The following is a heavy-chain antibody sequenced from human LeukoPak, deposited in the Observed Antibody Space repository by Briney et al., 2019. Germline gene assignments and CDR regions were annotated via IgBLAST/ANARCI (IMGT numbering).Heavy chain of an antibody. CDR1: GGSISNYY. Sequence: DPSETLSLTCTVSGGSISNYYWNWIRQPPGKGLEWIGYIYYTGSTNYNPSLKSRVTISVDTSKNQFSLKLSSVTAADTAVYYCARDRLQLQSWGQGTLVTVSS. V-gene: IGHV4-59*01. J-gene: IGHJ5*02. CDR2: IYYTGST. D-gene: IGHD1-1*01. CDR3: ARDRLQLQS.